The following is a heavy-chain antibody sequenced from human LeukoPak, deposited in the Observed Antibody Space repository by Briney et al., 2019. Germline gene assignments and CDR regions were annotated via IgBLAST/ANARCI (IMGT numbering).Heavy chain of an antibody. D-gene: IGHD3-10*01. CDR2: IYYSGST. CDR3: ARGKGYYYGPLDY. Sequence: SETLSLTCAVSGDSISSFYWSWIRQPPGKGLEWIGYIYYSGSTNYNPSLKSRVTISADTSKNQFSLKLSSVTAADTAVYYCARGKGYYYGPLDYWGQGTLVTVSS. CDR1: GDSISSFY. V-gene: IGHV4-59*01. J-gene: IGHJ4*02.